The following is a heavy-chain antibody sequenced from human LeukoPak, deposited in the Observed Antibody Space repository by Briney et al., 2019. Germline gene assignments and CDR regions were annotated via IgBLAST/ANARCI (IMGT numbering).Heavy chain of an antibody. CDR1: GGSISSGGYS. J-gene: IGHJ4*02. CDR3: ARAGSGWYGNFDY. Sequence: TSQTLSLTCAVSGGSISSGGYSWSWIRQPPGKGLEWIEYIYHSGSTYYNPSLKSRVTISVDRSRNQFSLKLSSVTAADTAVYYCARAGSGWYGNFDYWGQGTLVTVSS. V-gene: IGHV4-30-2*01. D-gene: IGHD6-19*01. CDR2: IYHSGST.